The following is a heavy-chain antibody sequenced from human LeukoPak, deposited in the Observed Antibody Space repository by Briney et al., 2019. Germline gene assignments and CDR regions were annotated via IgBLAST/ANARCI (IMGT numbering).Heavy chain of an antibody. CDR3: ARVMITFGGIPLLDY. D-gene: IGHD3-16*01. J-gene: IGHJ4*02. CDR1: GGTFSSYA. V-gene: IGHV1-69*05. Sequence: ASVKVSCKASGGTFSSYAISWVRQAPGQGLELMGGIIPIFGTANYAQKFQGRVTITTDESTSTAYMELSSLRSEDTAVYYCARVMITFGGIPLLDYWGQGTLVTVSS. CDR2: IIPIFGTA.